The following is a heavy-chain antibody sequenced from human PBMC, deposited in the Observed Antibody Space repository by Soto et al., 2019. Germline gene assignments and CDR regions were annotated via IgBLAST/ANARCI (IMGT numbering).Heavy chain of an antibody. CDR3: SRDPRLVDY. J-gene: IGHJ4*02. D-gene: IGHD1-26*01. CDR1: GFIFSDYY. Sequence: QVQLVESGGALVKPGGSLRLSCAASGFIFSDYYMTWIRQAPGKGPEWISYISGGGDVTAYAHSVKGRFTISRDNTKRSLYLQMNSLTVEDMAVYYCSRDPRLVDYWGQGTLATVAS. CDR2: ISGGGDVT. V-gene: IGHV3-11*01.